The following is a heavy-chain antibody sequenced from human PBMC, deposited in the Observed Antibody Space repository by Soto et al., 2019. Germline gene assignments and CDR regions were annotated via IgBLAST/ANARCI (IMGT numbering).Heavy chain of an antibody. J-gene: IGHJ4*02. CDR2: IYPGDSDT. Sequence: GESLKISCKGSGYSFTSYWIGWVRQMPGKGLEWMGIIYPGDSDTRYSPSFQGQVTISADKSISTAYLQWSSLKASDTAMYYCARQRLDYYGSGSHFDYWGQGTLATVSS. D-gene: IGHD3-10*01. V-gene: IGHV5-51*01. CDR3: ARQRLDYYGSGSHFDY. CDR1: GYSFTSYW.